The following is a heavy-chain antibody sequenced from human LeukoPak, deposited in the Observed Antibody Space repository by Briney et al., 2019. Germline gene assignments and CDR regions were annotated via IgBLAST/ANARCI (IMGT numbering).Heavy chain of an antibody. CDR3: ARGGYSGSYYAQFDY. Sequence: GGSLRLSCAASGFTFSSYSMNWVRQAPGKGLDWVSSISSSSSYIYYADSVKGRFTISRDNAKNSLYLQMNSLRAEDTAVYYCARGGYSGSYYAQFDYWGQGTLVTVSS. CDR2: ISSSSSYI. CDR1: GFTFSSYS. V-gene: IGHV3-21*04. J-gene: IGHJ4*02. D-gene: IGHD1-26*01.